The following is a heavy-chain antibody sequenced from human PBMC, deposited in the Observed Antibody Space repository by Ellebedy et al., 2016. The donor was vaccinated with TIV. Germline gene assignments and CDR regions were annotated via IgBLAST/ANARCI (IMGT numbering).Heavy chain of an antibody. Sequence: GESLKISCAASGFTFSDYYMSWIRQAPGKGLEWISDISSSGSTIYYADSVKGRFTISRDNAKNSRYLQMNSLRAEDTAVYYCARDARFIDHQHNWFDPWGQGTLVTVSS. CDR1: GFTFSDYY. D-gene: IGHD1-26*01. J-gene: IGHJ5*02. V-gene: IGHV3-11*01. CDR3: ARDARFIDHQHNWFDP. CDR2: ISSSGSTI.